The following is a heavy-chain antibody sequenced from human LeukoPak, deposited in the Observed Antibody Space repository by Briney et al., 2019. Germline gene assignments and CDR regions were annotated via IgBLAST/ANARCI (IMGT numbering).Heavy chain of an antibody. V-gene: IGHV3-48*01. CDR3: ARDSESEKYNGYRAFDI. CDR2: ISSSSSTI. Sequence: PGGSLRLSCAASGFTFSSYRMNWVRQAPGKGLEWVSYISSSSSTIYYADSVKGRFTISRDNAKNSLYLQMNSLRAEDTAVYYCARDSESEKYNGYRAFDIWGQGTMVTVSS. J-gene: IGHJ3*02. CDR1: GFTFSSYR. D-gene: IGHD3-10*01.